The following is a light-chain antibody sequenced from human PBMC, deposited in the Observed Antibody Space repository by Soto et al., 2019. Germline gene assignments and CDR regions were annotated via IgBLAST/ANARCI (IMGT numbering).Light chain of an antibody. Sequence: DIQMTHSPSSLSASVGDRVTITCRASHSFRCYLKWFQQNTGKAPKLLIYAASSLQSGVPSRFSGSGSGTDFTLTIISLQPEDFATYYCQQSNSTPWTFGQATTVEIK. V-gene: IGKV1-39*01. CDR3: QQSNSTPWT. CDR1: HSFRCY. J-gene: IGKJ1*01. CDR2: AAS.